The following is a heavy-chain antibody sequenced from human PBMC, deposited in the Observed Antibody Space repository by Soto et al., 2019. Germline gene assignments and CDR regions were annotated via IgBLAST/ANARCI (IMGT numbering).Heavy chain of an antibody. V-gene: IGHV1-46*01. D-gene: IGHD3-3*01. CDR1: GYTFTSYY. Sequence: QVQLVQSGAEVKKPGASVKVSCKASGYTFTSYYMHWVRQAPGQGLEWMGIINPSGGSTSYAQKFQGRVTMTRDKSTSTVYMELSSLRSEDTAVYYCARGGIRFLEWLPPYYFDYWGQGTLVTVSS. CDR3: ARGGIRFLEWLPPYYFDY. CDR2: INPSGGST. J-gene: IGHJ4*02.